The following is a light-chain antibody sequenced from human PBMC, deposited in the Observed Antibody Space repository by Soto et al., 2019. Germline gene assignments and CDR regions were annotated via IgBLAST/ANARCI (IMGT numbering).Light chain of an antibody. CDR3: QQYNNWPLIT. Sequence: EILMTQSPATLSVSPGDRATLSCRASQSVRNKLAWYQQKLGQAPRLLIHGASTRATGTPARFSGSGSGTEVTRTISSLQSEDFEVYYCQQYNNWPLITVGQGTRLDIK. V-gene: IGKV3-15*01. CDR1: QSVRNK. J-gene: IGKJ5*01. CDR2: GAS.